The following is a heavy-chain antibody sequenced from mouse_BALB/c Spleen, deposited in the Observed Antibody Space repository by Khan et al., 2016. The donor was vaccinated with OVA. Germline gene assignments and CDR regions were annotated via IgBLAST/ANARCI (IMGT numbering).Heavy chain of an antibody. CDR1: GYIFTNYV. Sequence: EVQLQQSGPELGKPGASVKMSCKPSGYIFTNYVLHWVKQKPGQGLEWIGYINPYNGGTKYNEKFRGKATLASDKSSITAYLELSSLNSEDSAVYYCARGNWQSYYFDYWGLGTTLTLSS. V-gene: IGHV1S136*01. D-gene: IGHD4-1*01. CDR3: ARGNWQSYYFDY. J-gene: IGHJ2*01. CDR2: INPYNGGT.